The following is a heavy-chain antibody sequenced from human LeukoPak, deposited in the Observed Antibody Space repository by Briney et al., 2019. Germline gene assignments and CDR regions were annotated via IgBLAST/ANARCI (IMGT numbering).Heavy chain of an antibody. V-gene: IGHV4-39*02. Sequence: SETLSLTCSVSGGSIRSLGYSWGWIRQPPGKGLEWIGEIHYHGATNYDPSLKSRVTISGDPSKNHISLKLNSVTAADTAVYYCARGELGHYDIRIKPYHFDSWGQGSLVTVSS. CDR2: IHYHGAT. J-gene: IGHJ4*02. CDR1: GGSIRSLGYS. D-gene: IGHD3-22*01. CDR3: ARGELGHYDIRIKPYHFDS.